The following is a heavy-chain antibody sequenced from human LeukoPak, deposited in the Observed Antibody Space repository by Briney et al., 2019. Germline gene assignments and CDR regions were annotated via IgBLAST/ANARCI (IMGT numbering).Heavy chain of an antibody. D-gene: IGHD3-16*01. V-gene: IGHV4-39*01. CDR3: ARLRRSPLIFDY. J-gene: IGHJ4*02. CDR2: IYYSGST. CDR1: GGSISSSSYY. Sequence: SETLSLTCTVSGGSISSSSYYWGWIRQPPGKGLECSGSIYYSGSTYYNPSLKSRVTISVDTSKNQFSLKLSSVSAADTAVYYCARLRRSPLIFDYWGQGTLVTVSS.